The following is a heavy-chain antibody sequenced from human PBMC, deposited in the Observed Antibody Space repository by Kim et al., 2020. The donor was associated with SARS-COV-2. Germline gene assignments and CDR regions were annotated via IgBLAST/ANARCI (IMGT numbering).Heavy chain of an antibody. CDR2: IWYDGSDR. Sequence: GGSLRLSCAASGFTFRNYGMHWVRQAPGKGLEWVAVIWYDGSDRYHADSVKGRFTISRDNSEDTLYLQMNSLRVEDTAVYYCVKEGAVGASVVHNWIESWGQGTLVSVSP. D-gene: IGHD6-19*01. CDR1: GFTFRNYG. V-gene: IGHV3-33*06. CDR3: VKEGAVGASVVHNWIES. J-gene: IGHJ5*01.